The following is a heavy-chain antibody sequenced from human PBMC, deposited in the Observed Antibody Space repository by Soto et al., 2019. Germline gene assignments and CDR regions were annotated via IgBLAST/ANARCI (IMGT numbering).Heavy chain of an antibody. V-gene: IGHV1-24*01. CDR1: GYTLTELS. CDR2: FDAEDGAA. D-gene: IGHD3-16*02. CDR3: ATDLFPDYADAWVTFRPADY. J-gene: IGHJ4*02. Sequence: QVELVQSGAEVKKPGASVKVSCKVSGYTLTELSMHWVRQAPGKGLEWMGVFDAEDGAASYAQNFQGRVTMTVDTSTDTAYREVTSLRSEDTAVYYCATDLFPDYADAWVTFRPADYWGQGTQVTVSS.